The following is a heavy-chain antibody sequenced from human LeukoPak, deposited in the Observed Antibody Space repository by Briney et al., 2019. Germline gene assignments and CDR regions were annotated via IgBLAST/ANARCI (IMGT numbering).Heavy chain of an antibody. Sequence: GESLKISCKGSGYSFTSYWIGWVRQMPGKGLKWMGIIYPGDSYTRYSPSFQGQVTISADKSISTAYLQWSSLKASDTAMYYCARRLQTGTTSYGLRAPGYYFDYWGQGTLVTVSS. CDR3: ARRLQTGTTSYGLRAPGYYFDY. D-gene: IGHD1-7*01. CDR2: IYPGDSYT. J-gene: IGHJ4*02. CDR1: GYSFTSYW. V-gene: IGHV5-51*01.